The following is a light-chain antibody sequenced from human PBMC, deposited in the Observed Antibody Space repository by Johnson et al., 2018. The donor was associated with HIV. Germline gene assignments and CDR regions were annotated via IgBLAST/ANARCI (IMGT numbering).Light chain of an antibody. CDR2: ENN. J-gene: IGLJ1*01. CDR1: SSDMGNYA. CDR3: GTWDSSLSAGV. V-gene: IGLV1-51*01. Sequence: HSVLTQPPSVSAAPGQKVTISCSGSSSDMGNYAVSWYQQLPGTAPKLLIYENNKRPSGIPDRFSGSKSGTSATLGITGLQTGDEADYYCGTWDSSLSAGVFGTGTKVTVL.